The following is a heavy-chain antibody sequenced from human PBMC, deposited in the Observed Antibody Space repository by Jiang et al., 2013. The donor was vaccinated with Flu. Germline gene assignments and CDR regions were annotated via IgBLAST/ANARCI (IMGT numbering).Heavy chain of an antibody. CDR2: IIPIFGTA. D-gene: IGHD5-18*01. CDR1: GGTFSSYA. Sequence: GAEVKKPGASVKVSCKASGGTFSSYAISWVRQAPGQGLEWMGGIIPIFGTANYAQKFQGRVTITADESTSTAYMELSSLRSEDTAVYYCASRAAMAYGAYFDYWGQGTLVTVSS. CDR3: ASRAAMAYGAYFDY. V-gene: IGHV1-69*13. J-gene: IGHJ4*02.